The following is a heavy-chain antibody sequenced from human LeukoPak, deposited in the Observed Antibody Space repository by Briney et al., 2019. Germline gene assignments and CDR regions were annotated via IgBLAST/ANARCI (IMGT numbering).Heavy chain of an antibody. CDR2: IYYSGST. CDR3: ARRSLVVVPAAIDY. V-gene: IGHV4-39*01. J-gene: IGHJ4*02. Sequence: SETLSLTCTVSGGSISSSSYYWGWIRQPPGKGLEWIGSIYYSGSTYYNPSLKSRVTISVDTSKNQFSLKLSSVTAADTAVYYCARRSLVVVPAAIDYWGQGTLVTVSS. CDR1: GGSISSSSYY. D-gene: IGHD2-2*01.